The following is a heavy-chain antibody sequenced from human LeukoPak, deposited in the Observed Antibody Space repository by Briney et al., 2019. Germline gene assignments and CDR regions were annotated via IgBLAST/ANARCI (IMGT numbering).Heavy chain of an antibody. J-gene: IGHJ5*01. CDR2: LSDNGGSP. CDR1: GFTFSNYA. Sequence: GGSLRLSCAASGFTFSNYAMSWVRQAPGKGLEWVSSLSDNGGSPYYADSVKGRFTISRDNSKNTLYLHMNSLRVEDAAVYYCAKDPETYSSRWFDSWGQGTLVTVSS. D-gene: IGHD2-21*01. CDR3: AKDPETYSSRWFDS. V-gene: IGHV3-23*01.